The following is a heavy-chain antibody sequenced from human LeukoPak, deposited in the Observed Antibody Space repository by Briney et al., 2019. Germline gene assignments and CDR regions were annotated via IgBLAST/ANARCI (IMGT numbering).Heavy chain of an antibody. CDR3: ARDRGNYGSSDPLDY. V-gene: IGHV1-18*01. Sequence: ASVKVSCKTSGYTFTTYGISWVRQAPGQGLEWMGWISAYNGNTNYAQKLQGRVTMTTDASTSTACMELRSLRSDDTAVYYCARDRGNYGSSDPLDYWGRGTLVTVSS. CDR1: GYTFTTYG. J-gene: IGHJ4*02. CDR2: ISAYNGNT. D-gene: IGHD2-2*01.